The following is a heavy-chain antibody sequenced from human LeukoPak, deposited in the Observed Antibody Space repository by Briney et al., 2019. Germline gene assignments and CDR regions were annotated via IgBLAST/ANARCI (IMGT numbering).Heavy chain of an antibody. CDR2: ISAYNGNT. CDR3: ARTLIRIVVVPAAISRYYYYMDV. Sequence: ASVKVSCKASGYTFTSYGISWVRQAPGQGLEWMGWISAYNGNTNYAQKLQGRVTMTTDTSTSTAYMELRSLRSDDTAVYYCARTLIRIVVVPAAISRYYYYMDVWGKGTTVTVSS. V-gene: IGHV1-18*01. CDR1: GYTFTSYG. D-gene: IGHD2-2*02. J-gene: IGHJ6*03.